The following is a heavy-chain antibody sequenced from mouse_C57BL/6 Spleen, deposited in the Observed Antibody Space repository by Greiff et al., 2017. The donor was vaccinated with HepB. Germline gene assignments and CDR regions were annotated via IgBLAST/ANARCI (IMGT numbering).Heavy chain of an antibody. CDR1: GYTFTDYY. D-gene: IGHD2-12*01. CDR2: IYPGSGNT. V-gene: IGHV1-76*01. J-gene: IGHJ3*01. Sequence: VKLMESGAELVRPGASVKLSCKASGYTFTDYYINWVKQRPGQGLEWIARIYPGSGNTYYNEKFKGKATLTAEKSSSTAYMQLSSLTSEDSAVYFYARAYYSEGVFAYWGQGTLVTVSA. CDR3: ARAYYSEGVFAY.